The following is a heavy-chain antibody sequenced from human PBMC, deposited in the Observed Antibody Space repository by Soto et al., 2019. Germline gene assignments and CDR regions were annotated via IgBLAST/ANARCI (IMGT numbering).Heavy chain of an antibody. V-gene: IGHV3-30-3*01. D-gene: IGHD2-15*01. J-gene: IGHJ6*02. CDR2: ISYDGGNK. Sequence: PGGSLRLSCAAAGFTFRNYAMHWVRQAPGKGLECVAVISYDGGNKFYRDYVKGRFTISRDNSKNTLYLQINSLRYEDTAVYYCARGDREDIAVVIGVRPGEYGVDVWGQGTTVTVS. CDR3: ARGDREDIAVVIGVRPGEYGVDV. CDR1: GFTFRNYA.